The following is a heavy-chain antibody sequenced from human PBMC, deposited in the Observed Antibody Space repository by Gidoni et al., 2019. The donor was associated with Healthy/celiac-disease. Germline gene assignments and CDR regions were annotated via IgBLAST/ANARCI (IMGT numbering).Heavy chain of an antibody. CDR1: GFTFSSYA. CDR3: AKERSGWFPDVFDI. J-gene: IGHJ3*02. Sequence: EVQLFESGGGLVQPGGSVRVSCSASGFTFSSYAMSWVRQAPGKGLEWVSVISGSGGTTFYADSVKGRFTISRDNAKNTLYLQMNSLRAEDTAVYYCAKERSGWFPDVFDIWGQGTMVTVSS. D-gene: IGHD6-19*01. CDR2: ISGSGGTT. V-gene: IGHV3-23*01.